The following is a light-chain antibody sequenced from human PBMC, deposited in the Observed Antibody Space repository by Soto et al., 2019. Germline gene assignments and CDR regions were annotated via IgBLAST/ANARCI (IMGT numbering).Light chain of an antibody. CDR3: CSYAGTHSPWV. V-gene: IGLV2-11*01. CDR1: ISDVGGYDY. J-gene: IGLJ3*02. CDR2: DVN. Sequence: QSALTQPRSVSGSLGQSVTISCTGTISDVGGYDYVSWYQQHPGKAPRLVIYDVNKRPSGVPDRFSGSKSGNTASLTISGLQAEDEVDYHCCSYAGTHSPWVFGGGTKLTVL.